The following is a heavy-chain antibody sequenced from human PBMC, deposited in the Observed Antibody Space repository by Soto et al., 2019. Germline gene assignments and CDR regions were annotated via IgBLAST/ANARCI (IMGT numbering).Heavy chain of an antibody. CDR3: SRGGAYSSPWSWFDP. CDR1: GGSLSSYY. D-gene: IGHD6-6*01. J-gene: IGHJ5*02. Sequence: PSETLSLTCTVSGGSLSSYYWSWIRQPPGKRLEWIGYIYYSGNTYYNPSLKSRVTMSVDTSKNQFSLKLSSVTAADTAIYYCSRGGAYSSPWSWFDPWGQGTLVTVSS. V-gene: IGHV4-59*01. CDR2: IYYSGNT.